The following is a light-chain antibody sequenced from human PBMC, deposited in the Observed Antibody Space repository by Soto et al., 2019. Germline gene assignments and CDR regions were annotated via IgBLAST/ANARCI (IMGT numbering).Light chain of an antibody. V-gene: IGLV2-14*01. CDR1: SSDVGGYKY. J-gene: IGLJ1*01. Sequence: QSALTQPASVSGSPGQSITISCTGTSSDVGGYKYVSWYQQHPGKAPKLIIYEVSNRPSGVSSRFSGSKSDNTASLTISGLQAEDEADYYCCSYAGSSLYVFGTGTKVTVL. CDR3: CSYAGSSLYV. CDR2: EVS.